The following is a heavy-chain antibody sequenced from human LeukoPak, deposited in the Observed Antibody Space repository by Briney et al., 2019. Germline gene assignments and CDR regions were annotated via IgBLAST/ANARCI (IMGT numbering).Heavy chain of an antibody. Sequence: SETLSLTCTVSGGSLSSYYWSWIRQPPGKGLEWIGYFYYSGSTNYNPSLKSRVTISVDTSKKQFSLKLSSVTAADTAVYYCARAGYYYDSSGLDYWGQGTLVTVSS. CDR1: GGSLSSYY. V-gene: IGHV4-59*01. CDR3: ARAGYYYDSSGLDY. J-gene: IGHJ4*02. D-gene: IGHD3-22*01. CDR2: FYYSGST.